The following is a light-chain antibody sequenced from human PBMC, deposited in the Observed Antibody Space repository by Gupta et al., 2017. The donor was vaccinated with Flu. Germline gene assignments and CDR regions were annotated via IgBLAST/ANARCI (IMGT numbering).Light chain of an antibody. Sequence: ERATLSCRASQSVNNNLLTWYQQNPDQAPRLLIYGASSRATGIPDMFSGSCSGTYCTLTSRRLEPEDSALYYRQHYGSSVYTFGQGTKLEIK. V-gene: IGKV3-20*01. J-gene: IGKJ2*01. CDR1: QSVNNNL. CDR2: GAS. CDR3: QHYGSSVYT.